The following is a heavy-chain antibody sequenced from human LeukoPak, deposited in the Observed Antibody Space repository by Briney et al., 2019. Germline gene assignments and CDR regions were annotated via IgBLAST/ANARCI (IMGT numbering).Heavy chain of an antibody. CDR3: AKDWYFGVAMVGAFDI. V-gene: IGHV3-23*01. Sequence: AGGSLRLACAASEFTLNTYAMSWVRQAPGKGLEWVSTISGSGGSTYYADSVKGRFTISRDNSKNTLYLQMNSLRAEDTAVYYCAKDWYFGVAMVGAFDIWGQGTMVTVSS. J-gene: IGHJ3*02. CDR2: ISGSGGST. D-gene: IGHD3-3*01. CDR1: EFTLNTYA.